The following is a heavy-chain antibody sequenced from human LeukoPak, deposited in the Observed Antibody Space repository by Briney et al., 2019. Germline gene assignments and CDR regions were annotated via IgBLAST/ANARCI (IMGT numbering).Heavy chain of an antibody. CDR1: GFTFSSYG. CDR3: AKGAYYYYYMDV. Sequence: PGGSLRLSCAASGFTFSSYGMHWVRQAPGKGLEWVAFIRYDGSNKYYADSVKGRFTISRDNSKNTLYLQMNSLRAEDTAVYYCAKGAYYYYYMDVWGKGTTVTVSS. J-gene: IGHJ6*03. CDR2: IRYDGSNK. V-gene: IGHV3-30*02.